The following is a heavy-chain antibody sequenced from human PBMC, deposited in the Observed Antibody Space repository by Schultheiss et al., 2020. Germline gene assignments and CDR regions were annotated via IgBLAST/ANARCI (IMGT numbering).Heavy chain of an antibody. Sequence: GGSLRLSCAASGFTFSSYEMNWVRQAPGKGLEWVSYISSSGSTIYYADSVKGRFTISRDNAKNSLYLQMNSLRAEDTAVYYCARKRPWGNYGMDVWGQGTTVTGSS. J-gene: IGHJ6*02. CDR1: GFTFSSYE. D-gene: IGHD3-16*01. CDR2: ISSSGSTI. CDR3: ARKRPWGNYGMDV. V-gene: IGHV3-48*03.